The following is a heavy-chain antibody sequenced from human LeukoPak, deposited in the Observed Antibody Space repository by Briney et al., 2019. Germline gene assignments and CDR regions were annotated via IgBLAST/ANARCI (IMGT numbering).Heavy chain of an antibody. CDR1: GFTFSSYW. Sequence: PGGSLRLSCAASGFTFSSYWMHWVRQAPGKGLVWVSRIHTDGSITNYADSVKGRFTISRDNAKNSLYLQMNSLRAEDTAVYYCARGSPQNYADGAFDIWGQGTMVTVSS. CDR2: IHTDGSIT. D-gene: IGHD3-16*01. J-gene: IGHJ3*02. CDR3: ARGSPQNYADGAFDI. V-gene: IGHV3-74*01.